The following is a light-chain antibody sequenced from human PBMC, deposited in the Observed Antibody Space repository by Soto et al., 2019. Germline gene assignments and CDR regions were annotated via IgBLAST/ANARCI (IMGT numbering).Light chain of an antibody. Sequence: ALTQPRSVSGSPGQSVTISCTGTSSDVGGYNYVSWYQQHPGKAPKLMIYDVSKRPSGVPDRFSGSKSGNTASLTISGLQAEDEADYYCYSYAGSSYVVGTGTKVTV. CDR3: YSYAGSSYV. CDR1: SSDVGGYNY. CDR2: DVS. V-gene: IGLV2-11*01. J-gene: IGLJ1*01.